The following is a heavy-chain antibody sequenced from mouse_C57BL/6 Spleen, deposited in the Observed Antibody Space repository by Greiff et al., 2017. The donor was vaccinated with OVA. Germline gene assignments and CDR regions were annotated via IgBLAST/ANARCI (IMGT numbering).Heavy chain of an antibody. V-gene: IGHV1-64*01. CDR2: IHPNSGST. CDR3: ARELGDNMDD. CDR1: GYTFTSYW. D-gene: IGHD4-1*01. J-gene: IGHJ2*01. Sequence: VQLQPPGSELVKPGASVKLSCKASGYTFTSYWLHWVKQRPGQGLEWIGMIHPNSGSTNYNEKFKSKATLTVDKSSSTAYMQLSSLTSEDSAVYYCARELGDNMDDWGQGTTLTVSS.